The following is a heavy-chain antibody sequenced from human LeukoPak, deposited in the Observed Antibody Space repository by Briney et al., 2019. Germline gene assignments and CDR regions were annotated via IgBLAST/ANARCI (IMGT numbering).Heavy chain of an antibody. J-gene: IGHJ4*02. CDR2: INHSGRT. D-gene: IGHD3-22*01. V-gene: IGHV4-34*01. Sequence: SETLSLTCAVYGGSFSGYYWSWIRQPPGKGLEWIGEINHSGRTNYNPSLKSRVTISVDTSKNQFSLKLSSVTAADTAVYYCARRAGHYDSSGNIGVYYFDYWGQGTLVTVSS. CDR1: GGSFSGYY. CDR3: ARRAGHYDSSGNIGVYYFDY.